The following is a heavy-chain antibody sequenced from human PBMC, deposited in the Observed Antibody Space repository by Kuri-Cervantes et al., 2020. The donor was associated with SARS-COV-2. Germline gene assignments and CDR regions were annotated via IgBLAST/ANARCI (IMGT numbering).Heavy chain of an antibody. V-gene: IGHV3-30*18. J-gene: IGHJ6*02. Sequence: GGSLRLSCAASEFRSSSYGMHWVRQAPGKGLEWVAVISHDGNNKYYADSVKGRFTISRDNSKNTLYLQMNSLRAEDTAVYYCAKDQDLVVVPPAMFGMDVWGQGTTVTVSS. CDR1: EFRSSSYG. CDR3: AKDQDLVVVPPAMFGMDV. CDR2: ISHDGNNK. D-gene: IGHD2-2*01.